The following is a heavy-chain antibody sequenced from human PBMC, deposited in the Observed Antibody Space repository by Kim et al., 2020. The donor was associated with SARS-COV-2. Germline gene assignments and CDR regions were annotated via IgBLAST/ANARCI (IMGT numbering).Heavy chain of an antibody. CDR1: GGTLSSYA. D-gene: IGHD6-13*01. J-gene: IGHJ6*02. Sequence: SVKVSCKASGGTLSSYAISWVRQAPGQGLEWMGGIIPIFGTANHAQKFQGRVTITADESTSTAYMELSSLRSEDTAVYYCARDGLTAAGTGWGSYYYYGMVVWGQRSTFTVSS. V-gene: IGHV1-69*13. CDR3: ARDGLTAAGTGWGSYYYYGMVV. CDR2: IIPIFGTA.